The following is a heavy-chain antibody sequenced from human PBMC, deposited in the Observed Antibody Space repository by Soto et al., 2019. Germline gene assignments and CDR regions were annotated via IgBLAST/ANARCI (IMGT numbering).Heavy chain of an antibody. V-gene: IGHV5-51*01. Sequence: PGESLKISCKGSEYSFSTYWIAWVRQMPGKGLEWMGIIYLGDCYTRYSPSFQGQVTISADKSISTAHLQCSSLKAPYTAMYYCARQMREYDSWSNKYYYYGQDVWGQGTTVTVSS. CDR3: ARQMREYDSWSNKYYYYGQDV. J-gene: IGHJ6*02. CDR2: IYLGDCYT. D-gene: IGHD3-3*01. CDR1: EYSFSTYW.